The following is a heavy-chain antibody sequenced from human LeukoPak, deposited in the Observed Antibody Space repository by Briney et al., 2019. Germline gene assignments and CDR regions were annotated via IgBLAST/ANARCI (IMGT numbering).Heavy chain of an antibody. CDR2: IYSGGST. V-gene: IGHV3-53*04. D-gene: IGHD3-22*01. Sequence: GGSLRLSCAASGFTVSSNYMSWVRQAPGKGLEWVSVIYSGGSTYYADSVRGRFTISRHNSKNTLYLQMNSLRAEDTAVYYCARGDYYDSSGYDYWGQGTLVTVSS. J-gene: IGHJ4*02. CDR3: ARGDYYDSSGYDY. CDR1: GFTVSSNY.